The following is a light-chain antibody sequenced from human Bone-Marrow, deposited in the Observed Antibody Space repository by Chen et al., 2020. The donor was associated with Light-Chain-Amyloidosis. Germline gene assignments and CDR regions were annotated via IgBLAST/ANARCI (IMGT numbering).Light chain of an antibody. CDR2: DDS. Sequence: SYVLTQPSSVSVARGQTATIACGGNNIGSTSVHWYQQTPGQAPLLVVYDDSDRPSGILERLSGSNSGNTATLTISRVEAGDEADYYCQVWDRSSDRPVFGGGTKLTVL. CDR1: NIGSTS. V-gene: IGLV3-21*02. J-gene: IGLJ3*02. CDR3: QVWDRSSDRPV.